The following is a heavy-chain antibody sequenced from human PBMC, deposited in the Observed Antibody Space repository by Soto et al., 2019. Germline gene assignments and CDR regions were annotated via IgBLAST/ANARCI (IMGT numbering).Heavy chain of an antibody. J-gene: IGHJ5*02. V-gene: IGHV4-39*01. CDR2: IYNTGRT. CDR3: VRYDT. CDR1: GGSISSIRFS. Sequence: QLQLQESGPGLVKPSETLSLTCTVSGGSISSIRFSWGWVRQPPGKGLEWIGAIYNTGRTSYNPSLESRVTVSVDMSKNQFSLKMTSVTAADTASYNCVRYDTWGQGILVTVSS.